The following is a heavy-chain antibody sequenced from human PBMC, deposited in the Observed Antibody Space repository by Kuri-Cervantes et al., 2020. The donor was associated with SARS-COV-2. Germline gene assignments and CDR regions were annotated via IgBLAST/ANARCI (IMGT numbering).Heavy chain of an antibody. V-gene: IGHV3-33*01. Sequence: GESLKISCKGSGYSFTSYWIGWVRQAPGKGLEWVAVIWYDGSNKCYADSVKGRFTISRDNSKNTLYLQMNSLRAEDTAVYYCARPFTRDYYYSYGMDVWGQGTTVTVSS. CDR3: ARPFTRDYYYSYGMDV. CDR2: IWYDGSNK. J-gene: IGHJ6*02. CDR1: GYSFTSYW.